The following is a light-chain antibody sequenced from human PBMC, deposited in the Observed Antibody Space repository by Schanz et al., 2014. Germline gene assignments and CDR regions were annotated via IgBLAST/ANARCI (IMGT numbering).Light chain of an antibody. CDR3: CSYAGSSTWV. J-gene: IGLJ3*02. CDR1: SSDVGGYNY. CDR2: EDT. V-gene: IGLV2-23*01. Sequence: QSALTQPPSVSGSPGQLITISCTGTSSDVGGYNYVSWYQQHPGKAPKLMIYEDTKRPSGVPARFSGSKSGITASLTISGLQAEDEADYYCCSYAGSSTWVFGGGTKLTVL.